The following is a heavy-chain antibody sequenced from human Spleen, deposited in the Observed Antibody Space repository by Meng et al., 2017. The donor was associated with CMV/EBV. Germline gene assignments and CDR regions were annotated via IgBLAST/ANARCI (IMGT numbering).Heavy chain of an antibody. J-gene: IGHJ5*02. CDR3: ARSELDP. V-gene: IGHV3-38-3*01. CDR1: GFTVSSNE. Sequence: GESLKISCAASGFTVSSNEMSWVRQAPGKGLEWVSSISGGSTYYADSRKGRFTISRDNAKNTLYLQMNSLRAEDTAVYSCARSELDPWGQGTLVTVSS. CDR2: ISGGST. D-gene: IGHD5-24*01.